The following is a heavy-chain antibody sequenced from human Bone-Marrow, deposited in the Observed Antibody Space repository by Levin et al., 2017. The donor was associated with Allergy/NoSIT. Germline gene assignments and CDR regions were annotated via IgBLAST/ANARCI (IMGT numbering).Heavy chain of an antibody. CDR1: GFTFSDSY. D-gene: IGHD3-10*01. Sequence: GESLKISCAASGFTFSDSYMSWIRQAPGKGLEWVSYISSSSSYTKYADSVKGRFTISRDNAKNSLYLEMKSLRAEDTAVYYCVRPLWFGEDMDVWGKGTTVTVS. J-gene: IGHJ6*03. CDR3: VRPLWFGEDMDV. V-gene: IGHV3-11*03. CDR2: ISSSSSYT.